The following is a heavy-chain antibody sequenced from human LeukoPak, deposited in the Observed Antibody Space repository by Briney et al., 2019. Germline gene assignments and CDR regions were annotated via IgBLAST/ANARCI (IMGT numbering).Heavy chain of an antibody. CDR3: ATGYYASGSPDY. D-gene: IGHD3-10*01. V-gene: IGHV1-24*01. J-gene: IGHJ4*02. CDR1: GYTLTELS. CDR2: FDPEDGET. Sequence: ASVKVSCKVSGYTLTELSMHWVRQAPGKGLEWMGGFDPEDGETIYAQKFQGRVTMTEDTSTDTAYMELSSLRSEDTAVYYCATGYYASGSPDYWGQGTLVTVSS.